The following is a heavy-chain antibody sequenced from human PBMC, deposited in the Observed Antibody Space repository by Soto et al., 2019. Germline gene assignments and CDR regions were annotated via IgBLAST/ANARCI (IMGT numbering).Heavy chain of an antibody. J-gene: IGHJ4*02. CDR3: AREGNLGRWIQPLDS. Sequence: SETLSLTCAVSGGSISSGGYSWSWIRQPPGKGLEWIGYMYHSGSTKYSPSLKSRVTMSVDTSKNHFSLKLISVTTADTAVYFCAREGNLGRWIQPLDSWGQGTLVTVSS. CDR2: MYHSGST. D-gene: IGHD2-2*03. V-gene: IGHV4-30-2*01. CDR1: GGSISSGGYS.